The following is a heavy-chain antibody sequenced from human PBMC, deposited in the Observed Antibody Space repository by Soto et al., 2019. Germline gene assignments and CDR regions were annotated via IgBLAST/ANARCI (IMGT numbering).Heavy chain of an antibody. J-gene: IGHJ5*02. CDR2: IYYSGST. Sequence: SETLSLTCTVSGGSISSYYWSWIRQPPGKGLEWIGYIYYSGSTNYNPSLKSRVTISVDTSKNQFSLKLSSVTAADTAVYYCASGPIFGVVPNWFDPWGQGTLVTVSS. CDR1: GGSISSYY. CDR3: ASGPIFGVVPNWFDP. V-gene: IGHV4-59*01. D-gene: IGHD3-3*01.